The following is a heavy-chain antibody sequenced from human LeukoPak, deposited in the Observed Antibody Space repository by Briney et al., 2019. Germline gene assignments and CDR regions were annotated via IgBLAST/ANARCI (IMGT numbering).Heavy chain of an antibody. CDR3: ARDRVGSGAFDI. V-gene: IGHV3-21*01. D-gene: IGHD3-10*01. CDR2: ISSSSSYI. J-gene: IGHJ3*02. Sequence: PGGSLRLSCAASGFTFSSYSMNWVRQAPGKGLEWVSSISSSSSYIYYADSVKGRFAISRDNAKNSLYLQMNSLRAEDTAVYYCARDRVGSGAFDIWGQGTMVTVSS. CDR1: GFTFSSYS.